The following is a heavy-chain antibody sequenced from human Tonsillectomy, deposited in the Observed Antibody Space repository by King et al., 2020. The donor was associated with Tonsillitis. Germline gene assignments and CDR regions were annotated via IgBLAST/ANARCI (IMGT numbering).Heavy chain of an antibody. J-gene: IGHJ4*02. Sequence: VQLVESGGGVVQPGRSLRLSCVASGFTFSRYGMYWVRQAPGKGLEWVAVIWYDGSNKDYADSVKGRFTISRDNSKNTLYLQMNSLRAEDTAVYYCARDESDHPLGYWGKGTLVTVSS. D-gene: IGHD7-27*01. V-gene: IGHV3-33*01. CDR3: ARDESDHPLGY. CDR2: IWYDGSNK. CDR1: GFTFSRYG.